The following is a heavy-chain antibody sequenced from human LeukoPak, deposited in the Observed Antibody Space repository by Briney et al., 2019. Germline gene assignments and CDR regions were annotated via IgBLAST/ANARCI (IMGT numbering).Heavy chain of an antibody. CDR2: IIPIFGTA. Sequence: GSSVKVSCKASGGTFSSYAISWVRQAPGQGLERMGGIIPIFGTANYAQKFQGRVTITADESTSTAYMELSSLRSEDTAVYYCAREGMTTVISLDYWGQGTLVTVSS. V-gene: IGHV1-69*01. J-gene: IGHJ4*02. D-gene: IGHD4-17*01. CDR3: AREGMTTVISLDY. CDR1: GGTFSSYA.